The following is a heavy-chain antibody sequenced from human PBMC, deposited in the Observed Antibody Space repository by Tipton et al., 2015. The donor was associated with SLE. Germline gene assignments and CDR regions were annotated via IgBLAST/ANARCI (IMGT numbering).Heavy chain of an antibody. Sequence: TLSLTCTVSGGSISSGSYYWSWIRQPAGKGLEWIGYIYTSGSTNYNPSLKSRVTISVDTSKNQFSLKLSSVTAADTAVYYCAREGYSSSVDAFDIWGQGTMVTVSS. CDR3: AREGYSSSVDAFDI. J-gene: IGHJ3*02. D-gene: IGHD6-13*01. CDR2: IYTSGST. CDR1: GGSISSGSYY. V-gene: IGHV4-61*09.